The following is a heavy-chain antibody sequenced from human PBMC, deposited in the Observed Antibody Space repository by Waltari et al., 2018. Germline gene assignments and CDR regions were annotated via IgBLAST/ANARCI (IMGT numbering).Heavy chain of an antibody. V-gene: IGHV1-69*01. CDR2: ITPVLKTP. J-gene: IGHJ1*01. D-gene: IGHD2-21*02. CDR3: ARAITGKEYCPF. Sequence: WGRQGPGQGLEWMGGITPVLKTPTYARNLQDRVSITADDSTETVYMELRSLTSGDTALYYCARAITGKEYCPFWGQGTLVVVSS.